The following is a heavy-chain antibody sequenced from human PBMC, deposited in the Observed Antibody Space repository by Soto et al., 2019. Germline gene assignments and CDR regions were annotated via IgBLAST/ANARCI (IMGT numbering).Heavy chain of an antibody. CDR2: IYYSGST. Sequence: SETLSLTCTVSGGSISSYYWSWIRQPPGKGLEWIGYIYYSGSTNYNPSLKSRVTISVDTSKNQFSLKLSSVTAADTAVYYCARSQPTSGSGRTYYYYYMDVWGKGTTVTVSS. J-gene: IGHJ6*03. CDR3: ARSQPTSGSGRTYYYYYMDV. CDR1: GGSISSYY. V-gene: IGHV4-59*08. D-gene: IGHD3-10*01.